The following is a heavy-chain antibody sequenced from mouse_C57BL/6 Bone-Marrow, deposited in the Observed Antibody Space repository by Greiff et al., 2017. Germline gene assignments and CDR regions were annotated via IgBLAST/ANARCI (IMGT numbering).Heavy chain of an antibody. J-gene: IGHJ1*03. CDR1: GYTFTSSW. V-gene: IGHV1-74*01. D-gene: IGHD1-1*01. CDR3: AIGTVVSTFDV. CDR2: LHPSDSDP. Sequence: VQLQQPGAELVQPGASVKVSCKASGYTFTSSWMHWVKHRPGPGLEWIGRLHPSDSDPNCNQKFKGKAPLNVDKSSRTAFMLLNSLTAEDAAVSSCAIGTVVSTFDVWGTGTTDTVSS.